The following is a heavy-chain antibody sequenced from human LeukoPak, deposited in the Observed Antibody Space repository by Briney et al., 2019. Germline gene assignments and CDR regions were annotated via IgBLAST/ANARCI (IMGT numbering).Heavy chain of an antibody. J-gene: IGHJ5*02. CDR3: AREAIYYDSSGYYSPLNWFDP. Sequence: VASVKVSCKASGGTFSSYAISWVRQAPGQGLEWMGWIIPIFGTANYAQKFQGRVTITTDESTSTAYMELSSLRSEDTAVYYCAREAIYYDSSGYYSPLNWFDPWGQGTLVTVSS. CDR2: IIPIFGTA. CDR1: GGTFSSYA. V-gene: IGHV1-69*05. D-gene: IGHD3-22*01.